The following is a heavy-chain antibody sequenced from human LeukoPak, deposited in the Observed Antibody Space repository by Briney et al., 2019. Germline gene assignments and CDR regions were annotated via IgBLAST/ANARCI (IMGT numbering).Heavy chain of an antibody. V-gene: IGHV1-69*13. CDR3: ASQYSDSSSWGFSYYFDY. J-gene: IGHJ4*02. CDR2: VIPIFGTA. D-gene: IGHD6-6*01. CDR1: GGTFSSYA. Sequence: ASVKVSCKASGGTFSSYAISWVRQAPGQGLEWMGGVIPIFGTANYAQKFQGRVTITADESTSTAYMELSSLRSEDTAVYYCASQYSDSSSWGFSYYFDYWGQGTLVTVSS.